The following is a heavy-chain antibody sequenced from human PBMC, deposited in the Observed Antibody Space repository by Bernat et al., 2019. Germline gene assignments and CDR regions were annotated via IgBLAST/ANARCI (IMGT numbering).Heavy chain of an antibody. CDR1: GFTVSSAW. Sequence: EVQLVESGGGLVKPGGSLRLSCAASGFTVSSAWMNWVRQAPGRGLEWVGRIKSKADGGTTDYAAPVKGRFAISRDDSKNTLYLQVDSLKTEDTAVYYCTTVSNGSLTYWGRGTLVTVSS. CDR2: IKSKADGGTT. CDR3: TTVSNGSLTY. V-gene: IGHV3-15*07. D-gene: IGHD1-26*01. J-gene: IGHJ4*02.